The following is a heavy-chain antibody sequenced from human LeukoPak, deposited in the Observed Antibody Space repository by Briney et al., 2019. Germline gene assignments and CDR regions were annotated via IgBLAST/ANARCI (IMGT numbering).Heavy chain of an antibody. V-gene: IGHV1-69*04. J-gene: IGHJ4*02. CDR2: IIPIFGIA. CDR3: ARTRVPAAPRPFDY. CDR1: GGTFSSYA. D-gene: IGHD2-2*01. Sequence: SVKVSCKASGGTFSSYAISWWRRAPGQGREWMGRIIPIFGIANYAQKFPGRVTITADKSTSTAYMELSSLRSEDTAVYYCARTRVPAAPRPFDYWGQGTLVTVSS.